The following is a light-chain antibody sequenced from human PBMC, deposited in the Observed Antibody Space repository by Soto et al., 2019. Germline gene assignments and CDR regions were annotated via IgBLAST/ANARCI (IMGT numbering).Light chain of an antibody. V-gene: IGKV3-15*01. CDR1: QSVSSN. CDR3: QQYNNWPWT. Sequence: EIVMTQSPATLSVSPGERATLSCRASQSVSSNLAWYQQKPGQAPRLLMYGASSRGTGIPARFSGSGSGTEFTLTISSLRSEDFAVYYCQQYNNWPWTFGQGTKVEIK. J-gene: IGKJ1*01. CDR2: GAS.